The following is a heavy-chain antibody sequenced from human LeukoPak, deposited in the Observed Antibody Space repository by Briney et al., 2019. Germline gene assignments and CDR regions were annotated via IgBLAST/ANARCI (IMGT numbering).Heavy chain of an antibody. V-gene: IGHV4-59*01. CDR2: IYHTGGT. CDR1: GGSFNDYF. J-gene: IGHJ3*02. CDR3: AREDSGFQI. Sequence: SETLSLTCTVSGGSFNDYFWSWIRQPPGKGLEWIGYIYHTGGTHYNPSLKSRVTMSLDTSKNQFSLKLSSVTALDTAMYFCAREDSGFQIWGQGTMVTVSS.